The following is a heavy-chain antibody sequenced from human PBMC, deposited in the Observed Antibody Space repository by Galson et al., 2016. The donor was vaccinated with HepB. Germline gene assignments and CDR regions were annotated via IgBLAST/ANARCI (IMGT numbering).Heavy chain of an antibody. V-gene: IGHV3-48*02. CDR2: ITSSSDTM. Sequence: SLRLSCAASGFVFSVYNMNWARPAPGQGLEWIAWITSSSDTMYYADSVKGRFPISRDNAKNSLYLEMNSLRDEDTAVYYCARDDYFRLGYWGQGTLVTVSS. CDR1: GFVFSVYN. J-gene: IGHJ4*02. D-gene: IGHD3-16*01. CDR3: ARDDYFRLGY.